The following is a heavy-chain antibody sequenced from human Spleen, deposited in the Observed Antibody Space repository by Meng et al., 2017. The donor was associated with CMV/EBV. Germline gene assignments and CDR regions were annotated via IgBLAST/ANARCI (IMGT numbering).Heavy chain of an antibody. D-gene: IGHD3-10*01. CDR1: GYTFTSYY. CDR3: AKWHMVRETIGYPDYFDY. CDR2: INPSGYST. J-gene: IGHJ4*02. V-gene: IGHV1-46*01. Sequence: ASVKVSCKPSGYTFTSYYVHWVRQAPGQGLEWMGVINPSGYSTSYAQKFQGRVTLTRDTSTSTVYMDLYSLRSADTAVYYCAKWHMVRETIGYPDYFDYWGQGTLVTVSS.